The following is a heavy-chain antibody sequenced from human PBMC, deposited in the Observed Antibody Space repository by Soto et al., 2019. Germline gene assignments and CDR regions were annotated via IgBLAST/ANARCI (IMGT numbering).Heavy chain of an antibody. CDR1: GSNFNNYG. J-gene: IGHJ4*02. CDR2: VSESDYT. CDR3: AREDSIIIPAVSDF. D-gene: IGHD2-2*01. Sequence: PGGSLRLSCAVSGSNFNNYGINWVRQAPGKGLEWVSSVSESDYTYYSDSVKGRFTISRDNAKNSVSLQMNTLRAEDTAVYYCAREDSIIIPAVSDFWGQGTLVTVSS. V-gene: IGHV3-21*01.